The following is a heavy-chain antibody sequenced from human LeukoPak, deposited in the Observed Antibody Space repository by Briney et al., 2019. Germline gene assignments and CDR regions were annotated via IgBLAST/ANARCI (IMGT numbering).Heavy chain of an antibody. CDR3: AKCLFQVGYFDY. Sequence: GGSLRQSCAGTGFTFSSYAMSWVRQAPGKGLDWVSAISGSGGSTYYADSVKGRLTISRDNSKNTLYLQMNSLRAEDTAVYYCAKCLFQVGYFDYWGQGTLVTVSS. V-gene: IGHV3-23*01. CDR2: ISGSGGST. J-gene: IGHJ4*02. CDR1: GFTFSSYA. D-gene: IGHD3-16*01.